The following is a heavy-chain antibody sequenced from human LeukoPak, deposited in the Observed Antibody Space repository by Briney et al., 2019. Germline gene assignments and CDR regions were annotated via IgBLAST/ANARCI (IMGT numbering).Heavy chain of an antibody. CDR3: ARGLGTGRRVDV. CDR1: GGSISSSSYY. V-gene: IGHV4-39*07. D-gene: IGHD1-26*01. Sequence: SETLSLTCTVSGGSISSSSYYWSWIRQPPGKGLEWIGEINHSGSTNYNPSLKSRVTISVDTSKNQFSLKLSSVTAADTAVYYCARGLGTGRRVDVWGKGTTVTVSS. J-gene: IGHJ6*04. CDR2: INHSGST.